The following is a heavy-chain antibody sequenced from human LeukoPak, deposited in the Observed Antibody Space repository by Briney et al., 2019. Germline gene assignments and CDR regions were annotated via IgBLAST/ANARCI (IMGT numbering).Heavy chain of an antibody. CDR3: ARAPYCTNGVCSFDY. CDR2: ISPYNGNT. V-gene: IGHV1-18*01. CDR1: GYTFTSYG. J-gene: IGHJ4*02. Sequence: GASVKVSCKXSGYTFTSYGISWVRQAPGQGLEGMGWISPYNGNTNYSQKLQGRVTMTPDTSTNTAYMDLRSLRSDDTAVYYCARAPYCTNGVCSFDYWGQGTLVTVSS. D-gene: IGHD2-8*01.